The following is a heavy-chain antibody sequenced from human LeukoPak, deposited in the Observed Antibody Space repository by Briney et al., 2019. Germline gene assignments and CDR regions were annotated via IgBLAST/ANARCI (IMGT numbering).Heavy chain of an antibody. CDR3: TRGGLGELFDF. J-gene: IGHJ4*02. D-gene: IGHD3-10*01. CDR1: GYIFVGYY. CDR2: INPNGGVT. V-gene: IGHV1-2*02. Sequence: ASVKVSCKTSGYIFVGYYMHWVRQAPGEGLEWMGWINPNGGVTNYAQKFQGRVTLTRDTSSSTGYMEMNSLPSDDTAIYYCTRGGLGELFDFWGQGTLVAVSS.